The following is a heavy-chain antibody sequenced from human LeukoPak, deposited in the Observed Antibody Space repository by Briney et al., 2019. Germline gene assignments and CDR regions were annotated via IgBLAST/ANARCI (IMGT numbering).Heavy chain of an antibody. J-gene: IGHJ4*02. CDR1: GYTFMNFE. CDR2: MNPNNDNT. Sequence: SVTVSFTASGYTFMNFEINWVRQATGQGREWMGRMNPNNDNTNYAQKFQGRVRITADESTSTAYMELSSLRSEDTAVYYCAREPLEYYYGSGAYYFDYWGQGTLVTVSS. D-gene: IGHD3-10*01. V-gene: IGHV1-8*01. CDR3: AREPLEYYYGSGAYYFDY.